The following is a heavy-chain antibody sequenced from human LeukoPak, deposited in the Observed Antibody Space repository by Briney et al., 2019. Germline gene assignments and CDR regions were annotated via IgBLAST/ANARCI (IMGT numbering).Heavy chain of an antibody. D-gene: IGHD3-22*01. CDR3: ARRYYYDSSGSTFDY. V-gene: IGHV5-51*01. Sequence: GESLKISCKGSGYSFSNYWIGWVRQMPGKGLEWMGIIYPGDSDTRNSPSFQGQVTISADKSISTAYLQWSSLKASDTAMYYCARRYYYDSSGSTFDYWGRGTLVTVSS. J-gene: IGHJ4*02. CDR2: IYPGDSDT. CDR1: GYSFSNYW.